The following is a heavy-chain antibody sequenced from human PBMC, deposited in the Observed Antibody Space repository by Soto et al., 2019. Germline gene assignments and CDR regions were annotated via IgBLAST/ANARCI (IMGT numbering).Heavy chain of an antibody. D-gene: IGHD3-3*01. V-gene: IGHV4-39*01. J-gene: IGHJ5*02. CDR1: GGSLSSSSYY. CDR2: IYYSGST. CDR3: ARHRSDFWSGYNLAWFGP. Sequence: PSETLSLTCTVSGGSLSSSSYYWGWIRQPPGKGLEWIGSIYYSGSTYYNPSLKSRVSISVDTSKSQFSLKLSSVTAADTAVYYYARHRSDFWSGYNLAWFGPWGQGTLVTVSS.